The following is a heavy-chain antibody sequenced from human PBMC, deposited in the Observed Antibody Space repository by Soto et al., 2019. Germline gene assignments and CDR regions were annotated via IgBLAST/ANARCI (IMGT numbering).Heavy chain of an antibody. J-gene: IGHJ5*02. Sequence: QLQLQESGPGLVKPSETLSLTCTVSGGSISSSSYYWGWIRQPPGKGLEWIGSIYYSGSTYYNPSLKSRVTISVDTSKNQFSLKLSSVTAADTAVYYCARPIAAAGSGGRNWFDPWGQGTLVTVSS. D-gene: IGHD6-13*01. V-gene: IGHV4-39*01. CDR1: GGSISSSSYY. CDR3: ARPIAAAGSGGRNWFDP. CDR2: IYYSGST.